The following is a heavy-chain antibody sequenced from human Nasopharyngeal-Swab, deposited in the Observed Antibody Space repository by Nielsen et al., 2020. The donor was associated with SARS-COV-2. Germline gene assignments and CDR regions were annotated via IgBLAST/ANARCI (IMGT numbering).Heavy chain of an antibody. D-gene: IGHD7-27*01. J-gene: IGHJ4*02. CDR2: INPNSGGT. Sequence: ASVMVSCKASCYTFTSYYMHWVRQAPGQGLEWMGWINPNSGGTNYAQKFQGWVTMTRDTSISTAYMELSRLRPDDTAVYYCARGGTGDRGFDYWGQGTLVTVSS. V-gene: IGHV1-2*04. CDR3: ARGGTGDRGFDY. CDR1: CYTFTSYY.